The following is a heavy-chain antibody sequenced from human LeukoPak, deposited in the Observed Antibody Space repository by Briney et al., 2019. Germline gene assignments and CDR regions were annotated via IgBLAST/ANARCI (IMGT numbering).Heavy chain of an antibody. CDR2: INPNSGGT. J-gene: IGHJ4*02. Sequence: ASVKVSCKASGYTFTGYYMHWVRQAPGQGLEWMGWINPNSGGTNYAQKFQGRVTMTRDTSISTAYMELSRLRSDDTAVYCCARDRGYSSGDFDYWGQGTLVTVSS. CDR1: GYTFTGYY. D-gene: IGHD6-19*01. V-gene: IGHV1-2*02. CDR3: ARDRGYSSGDFDY.